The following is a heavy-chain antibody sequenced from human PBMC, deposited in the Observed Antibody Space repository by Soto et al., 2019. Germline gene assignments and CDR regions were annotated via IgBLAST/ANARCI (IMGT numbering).Heavy chain of an antibody. J-gene: IGHJ5*02. CDR1: GFTFSNYA. Sequence: GGSLRLSCAASGFTFSNYAMHWVRQAPGRGLEWVAVISYDGSNNYYADSVKGRFTISRDNAKNSLYLQMNSLRAEDTAVYYCARDYYDSSGYYALFDDWGQGTLVTVSS. CDR2: ISYDGSNN. D-gene: IGHD3-22*01. CDR3: ARDYYDSSGYYALFDD. V-gene: IGHV3-30-3*01.